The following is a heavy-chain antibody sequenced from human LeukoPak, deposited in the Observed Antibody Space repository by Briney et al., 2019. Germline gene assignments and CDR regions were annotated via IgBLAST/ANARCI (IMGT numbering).Heavy chain of an antibody. CDR3: ARGDWSGYVSPYNWFDP. Sequence: SETLSLTCTVSGDSISSSSYYWGWIRQPPGKGLEWIGSIYYSGSTYYNPSLKSRVTVSVDTSKNQFSLKLSSVTAADTAVYYCARGDWSGYVSPYNWFDPWGQGTLVTVSS. CDR2: IYYSGST. CDR1: GDSISSSSYY. D-gene: IGHD3-3*01. V-gene: IGHV4-39*01. J-gene: IGHJ5*02.